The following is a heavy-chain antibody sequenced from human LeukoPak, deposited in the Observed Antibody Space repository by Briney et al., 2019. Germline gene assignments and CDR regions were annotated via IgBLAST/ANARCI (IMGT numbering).Heavy chain of an antibody. CDR2: FKRKIYGGTT. CDR1: GFTFSNVW. J-gene: IGHJ4*02. CDR3: TTARCSGPCHYYFDH. Sequence: PGGSLRLSCTASGFTFSNVWMRWLRQARGKGREGVGRFKRKIYGGTTDYAARVKDRFTISTEDSKKTAYLQTNSRETEDTAPYYCTTARCSGPCHYYFDHWGQGPLVTVSS. D-gene: IGHD2-8*01. V-gene: IGHV3-15*01.